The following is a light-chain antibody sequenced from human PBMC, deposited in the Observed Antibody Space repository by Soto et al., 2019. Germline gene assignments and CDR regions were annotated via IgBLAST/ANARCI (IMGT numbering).Light chain of an antibody. J-gene: IGLJ3*02. V-gene: IGLV2-8*01. CDR2: EVS. CDR3: SSYSGSNTLV. Sequence: HSALTQTPSASGSPGQSVTISCTGTSSDVGGYHYVSWYQQHPGKAPKHMIYEVSKRPSGVPDHFSGSKSANTASLTVSWLQAEDEADYYCSSYSGSNTLVFGGGTKLTVL. CDR1: SSDVGGYHY.